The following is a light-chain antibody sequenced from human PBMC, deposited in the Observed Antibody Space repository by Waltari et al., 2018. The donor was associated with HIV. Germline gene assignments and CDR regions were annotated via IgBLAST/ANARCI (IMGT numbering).Light chain of an antibody. CDR2: GAS. J-gene: IGKJ1*01. Sequence: EIVMTQSPATLSVSPGERVTLSCAASESVSTNLAWFQQKPGQSPRLLIYGASLRATGVPARFGASGAKTDFTFSISALQSEDVAVYYCQQYKSWPRTFGQGTKVEVK. CDR3: QQYKSWPRT. V-gene: IGKV3-15*01. CDR1: ESVSTN.